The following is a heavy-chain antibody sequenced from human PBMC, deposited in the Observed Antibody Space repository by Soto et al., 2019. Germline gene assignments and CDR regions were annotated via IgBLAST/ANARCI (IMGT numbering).Heavy chain of an antibody. CDR2: IIPIFGTA. CDR1: GGTFSSYA. D-gene: IGHD3-10*01. Sequence: SVKVSCKASGGTFSSYAISWVRQAPGRGLEWMGGIIPIFGTANYAQKFQGRVTITADESTSTAYMELSSLRSEDTAVYYCARDHRPDYYGSGSYGYGMDVWGQGTTVTVSS. CDR3: ARDHRPDYYGSGSYGYGMDV. V-gene: IGHV1-69*13. J-gene: IGHJ6*02.